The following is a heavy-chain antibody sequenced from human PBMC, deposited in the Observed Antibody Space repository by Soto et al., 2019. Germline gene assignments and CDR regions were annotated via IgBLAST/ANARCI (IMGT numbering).Heavy chain of an antibody. CDR2: IYWDDDK. D-gene: IGHD2-15*01. J-gene: IGHJ4*02. Sequence: SGPTLVNPTQTLTLTCTFSGFSLSTSGVGVGWIRQPPGKALEWLALIYWDDDKRYSPSLKSRLTITKDTSKNQVVLTMTNMDPVDTATYYCARRYCSGGSCYFVYFDYWGQGTLVTVSS. V-gene: IGHV2-5*02. CDR3: ARRYCSGGSCYFVYFDY. CDR1: GFSLSTSGVG.